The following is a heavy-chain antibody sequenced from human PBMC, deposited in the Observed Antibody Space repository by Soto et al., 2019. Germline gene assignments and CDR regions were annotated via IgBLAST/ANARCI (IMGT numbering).Heavy chain of an antibody. Sequence: SVKVSCKASGGTFSSYSISWVRQAPGQGLEWMGGIIPIFGTANYAQKFQGRVTITADESTSTAYMELSSLRSEDTAVYYCARGREFSSVQIACWGQGTLVTVSS. J-gene: IGHJ4*02. V-gene: IGHV1-69*13. CDR2: IIPIFGTA. D-gene: IGHD6-25*01. CDR3: ARGREFSSVQIAC. CDR1: GGTFSSYS.